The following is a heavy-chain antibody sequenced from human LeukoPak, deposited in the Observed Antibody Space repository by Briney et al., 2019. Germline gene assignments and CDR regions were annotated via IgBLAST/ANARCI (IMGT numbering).Heavy chain of an antibody. V-gene: IGHV1-24*01. CDR3: SAGHWTQLLNY. CDR2: FDPGDGKI. J-gene: IGHJ4*02. CDR1: GYPLTDLS. D-gene: IGHD1-1*01. Sequence: GASVKVSCKVSGYPLTDLSMHWVRQAPGKGLEWMGGFDPGDGKIIYAQKFQGRVTMTKDTSTDTAYMELSSLRSADTALYYCSAGHWTQLLNYWGQGTLLTVSS.